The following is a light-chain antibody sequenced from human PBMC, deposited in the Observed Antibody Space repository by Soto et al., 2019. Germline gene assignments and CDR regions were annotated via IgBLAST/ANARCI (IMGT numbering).Light chain of an antibody. V-gene: IGKV1-9*01. CDR1: QGIGNF. J-gene: IGKJ1*01. Sequence: DIQLTQSPSFLSASVGDRVTITCRASQGIGNFLAWYQQKPGEAPKLLIYASSTLQSGVPSRFSGSGSGADVTLTISSLQPEDFATYYCQQLNTYPHTFGQGTKVEIK. CDR3: QQLNTYPHT. CDR2: ASS.